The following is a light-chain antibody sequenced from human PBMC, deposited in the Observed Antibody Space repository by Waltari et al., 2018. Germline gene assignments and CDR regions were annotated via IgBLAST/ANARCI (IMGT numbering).Light chain of an antibody. CDR1: QSISTM. Sequence: IVMTQSPATLAVSPGERATLSCRASQSISTMLAWYQQKPGQAPRFLIYGASTRAPGIPARFSGSGSGTEYTLTISSLQSEDFAVYYCQQYKDWPYTFGQGTKLEIK. CDR3: QQYKDWPYT. CDR2: GAS. V-gene: IGKV3-15*01. J-gene: IGKJ2*01.